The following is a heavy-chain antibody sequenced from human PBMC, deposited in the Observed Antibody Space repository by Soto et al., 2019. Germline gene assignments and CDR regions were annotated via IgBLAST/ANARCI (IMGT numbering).Heavy chain of an antibody. D-gene: IGHD1-1*01. J-gene: IGHJ5*02. Sequence: GGSLRLSCSASGFTFSNYPMHWVRQAPWKGLEYVSGISSNGVSRYYADPVKGRFNISRDNSKNTVYLRLSSLRGDDTAVYYCVKDRTISGTKGVGPWGQGTLVTVSS. CDR2: ISSNGVSR. CDR1: GFTFSNYP. V-gene: IGHV3-64D*06. CDR3: VKDRTISGTKGVGP.